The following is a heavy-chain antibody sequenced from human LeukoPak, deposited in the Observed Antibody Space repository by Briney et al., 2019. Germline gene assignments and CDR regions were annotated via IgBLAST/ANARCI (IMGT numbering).Heavy chain of an antibody. J-gene: IGHJ6*04. CDR1: GFTFSSYW. D-gene: IGHD3-10*02. Sequence: PGGSLRLSCAASGFTFSSYWMHWVRQAPGKGLVWVSRINSDVSSTSYADSVKGRFTISRDNAKNTLYLQMHSLRAEDTAVYYCAELGITMIGGVWGKGTTVTISS. CDR2: INSDVSST. V-gene: IGHV3-74*01. CDR3: AELGITMIGGV.